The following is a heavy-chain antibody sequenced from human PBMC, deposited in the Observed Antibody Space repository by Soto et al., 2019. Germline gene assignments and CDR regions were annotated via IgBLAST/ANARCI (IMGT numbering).Heavy chain of an antibody. CDR3: AMDLEFLLGDGQPVFYYSCGMDV. CDR2: INPSGGST. J-gene: IGHJ6*02. Sequence: ASVKVSCKASGYTFTSYYMHWVRQAPGQGLEWMGIINPSGGSTSYAQKFQGRVTMTRDTSTSTVYMELSSLRSEDTAVYYCAMDLEFLLGDGQPVFYYSCGMDVWGQGTMVTVSS. D-gene: IGHD3-16*01. CDR1: GYTFTSYY. V-gene: IGHV1-46*01.